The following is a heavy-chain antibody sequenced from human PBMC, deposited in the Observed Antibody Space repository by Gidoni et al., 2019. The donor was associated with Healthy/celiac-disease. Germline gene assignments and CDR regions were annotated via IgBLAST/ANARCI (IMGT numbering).Heavy chain of an antibody. CDR1: GFTFSSYG. Sequence: SCAASGFTFSSYGMHWVRQAPGKGLEWVAVIWYDGSNKYYADSVKGRFTISRDNSKNTLYLQMNSLRAEDTAVYYCAITEGTSGNYYYYGMDVWGQGTTVTVSS. CDR2: IWYDGSNK. CDR3: AITEGTSGNYYYYGMDV. J-gene: IGHJ6*02. V-gene: IGHV3-33*01. D-gene: IGHD3-10*01.